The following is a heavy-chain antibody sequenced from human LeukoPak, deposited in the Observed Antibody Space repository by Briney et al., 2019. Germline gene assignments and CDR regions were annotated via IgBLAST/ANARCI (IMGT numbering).Heavy chain of an antibody. CDR2: ISGSGGST. CDR3: AKEVGRYSYGRSFDY. J-gene: IGHJ4*02. Sequence: GGSLRLSCAASGFTFSSYAMSWVRQAPGKGLEWVSAISGSGGSTYYADSVKGRFTVSRDNSKNTLYLQMNSLRAEDTAVYYCAKEVGRYSYGRSFDYWGQGTLVTVSS. CDR1: GFTFSSYA. V-gene: IGHV3-23*01. D-gene: IGHD5-18*01.